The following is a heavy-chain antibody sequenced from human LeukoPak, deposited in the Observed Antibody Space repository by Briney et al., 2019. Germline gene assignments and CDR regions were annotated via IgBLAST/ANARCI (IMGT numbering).Heavy chain of an antibody. CDR3: AREGATTDPFDY. Sequence: GTSVKVSCKASGSTFSSYAISWVRQAPGQGLEWMGGIIPIFGTANYAQKFQGRVTITTDESTSTAYMELSSLRSEDTAVYYCAREGATTDPFDYWGQGTLVTVSS. V-gene: IGHV1-69*05. CDR2: IIPIFGTA. CDR1: GSTFSSYA. J-gene: IGHJ4*02. D-gene: IGHD5-12*01.